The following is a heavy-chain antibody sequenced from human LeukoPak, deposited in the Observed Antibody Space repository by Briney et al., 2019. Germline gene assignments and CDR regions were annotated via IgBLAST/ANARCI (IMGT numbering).Heavy chain of an antibody. CDR2: IKSDGSST. V-gene: IGHV3-74*01. CDR1: GFTFRSYW. CDR3: ARDAAGLDY. Sequence: GGSLRLSCAASGFTFRSYWMHWVRQAPGKGVVWVSRIKSDGSSTTYADSVKGRFTISRDTAKNTLYLQMNSLRGEDTGVYYCARDAAGLDYWGQGTLVTVSS. J-gene: IGHJ4*02. D-gene: IGHD1-14*01.